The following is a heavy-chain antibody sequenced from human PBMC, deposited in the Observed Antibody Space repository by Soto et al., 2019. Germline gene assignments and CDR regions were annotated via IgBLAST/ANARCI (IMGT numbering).Heavy chain of an antibody. CDR1: GFSLSTHTVG. CDR2: IYWDEDK. Sequence: QITLKESGPTLVKPTQHLTLTCTFSGFSLSTHTVGVAWIRQPPGKALKWLALIYWDEDKRYSPSLKNRITITKDTSNSQVVLTLTNMVPVDTATNYFAHIVPFVFRGSNFEFWGQGMLVTVSS. V-gene: IGHV2-5*02. J-gene: IGHJ4*02. CDR3: AHIVPFVFRGSNFEF. D-gene: IGHD2-21*01.